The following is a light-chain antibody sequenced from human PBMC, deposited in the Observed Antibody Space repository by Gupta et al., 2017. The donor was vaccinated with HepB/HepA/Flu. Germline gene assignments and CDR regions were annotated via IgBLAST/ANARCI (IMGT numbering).Light chain of an antibody. Sequence: DIHMTQSPSSVSASVGDRVTITCRASQGISTWLAWYQHKPGSAPKLLIYSASTLQSGVPSRFSGSGYGTDFTLTISSLQPEDIATYYCQQAHSIPFSFGRGTKVEIK. J-gene: IGKJ4*01. CDR2: SAS. V-gene: IGKV1-12*01. CDR3: QQAHSIPFS. CDR1: QGISTW.